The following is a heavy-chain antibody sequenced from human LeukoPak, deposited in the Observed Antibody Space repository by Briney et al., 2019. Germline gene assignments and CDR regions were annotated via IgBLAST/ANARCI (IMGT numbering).Heavy chain of an antibody. J-gene: IGHJ4*02. V-gene: IGHV4-59*13. CDR3: ARVGFDNYDSSGYYPY. D-gene: IGHD3-22*01. CDR1: GGSINSYY. CDR2: IYYSGST. Sequence: KPSETLSLTCTVSGGSINSYYWSWIRQPPGKGLEWIGYIYYSGSTNYNPSLKSRVTISVDTSKNQFSLKLISVTAADTAVYYCARVGFDNYDSSGYYPYWGQGTLVTVSS.